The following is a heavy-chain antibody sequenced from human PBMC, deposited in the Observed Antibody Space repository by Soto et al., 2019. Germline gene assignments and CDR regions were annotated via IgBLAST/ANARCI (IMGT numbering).Heavy chain of an antibody. J-gene: IGHJ5*02. CDR2: INTGNGNT. D-gene: IGHD4-17*01. CDR3: ARGWRTNHYGDYDWFDP. Sequence: QVQLVQSGAEVKKPGASVKVSCKASGYTFTTYAIHWGRQAPGQRLEWMGWINTGNGNTKYSQKFQGRVTITRDTSATTGYMELSSLTSEDTALYYCARGWRTNHYGDYDWFDPWGQGTLVTVSS. V-gene: IGHV1-3*04. CDR1: GYTFTTYA.